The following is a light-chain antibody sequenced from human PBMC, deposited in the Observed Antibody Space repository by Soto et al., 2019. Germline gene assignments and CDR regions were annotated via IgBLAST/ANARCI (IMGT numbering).Light chain of an antibody. Sequence: QSALTQPASVSGSPGQSITISCTGTSSDVGGYNYVSWYQQHPGKAPKLLIYEVSNRPSGVSNRFSGSKSGNTDSLTISGLKAEHEADNYCSSYTSSSTWVFGGGTKLTVL. CDR1: SSDVGGYNY. V-gene: IGLV2-14*01. J-gene: IGLJ3*02. CDR2: EVS. CDR3: SSYTSSSTWV.